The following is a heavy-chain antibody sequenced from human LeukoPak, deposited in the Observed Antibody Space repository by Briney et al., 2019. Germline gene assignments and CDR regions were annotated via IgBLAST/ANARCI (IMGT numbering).Heavy chain of an antibody. J-gene: IGHJ4*02. Sequence: SETLSLTCTVSGGSISDAAYYWSWIRQHPGEGLKWIGYIYYSGSTSYNPSLKSRVTISVGTSKNQFSLKLTSVTAADTAVYYCARDSGSQYTFDYWGQGTLVTVSS. CDR3: ARDSGSQYTFDY. D-gene: IGHD1-26*01. V-gene: IGHV4-31*03. CDR1: GGSISDAAYY. CDR2: IYYSGST.